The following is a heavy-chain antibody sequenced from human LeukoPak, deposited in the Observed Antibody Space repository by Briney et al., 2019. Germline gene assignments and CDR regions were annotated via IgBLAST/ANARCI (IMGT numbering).Heavy chain of an antibody. J-gene: IGHJ4*02. CDR1: GFTFSSYG. D-gene: IGHD3-22*01. CDR2: ISYDGSNK. Sequence: GGSLRLSCAASGFTFSSYGMHWVRQAPGKGLEWVAVISYDGSNKYYADSVKGRFTISRDNSKNTLYLQMNSLRAEDTAVYYCANGLYYDSSGCPFDYWGQGTLVTVSS. CDR3: ANGLYYDSSGCPFDY. V-gene: IGHV3-30*18.